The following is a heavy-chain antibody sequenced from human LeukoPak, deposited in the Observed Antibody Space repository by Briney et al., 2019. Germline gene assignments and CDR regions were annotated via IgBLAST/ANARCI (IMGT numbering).Heavy chain of an antibody. J-gene: IGHJ6*03. CDR1: GGSFSGYY. CDR2: INHSGST. D-gene: IGHD2-8*01. CDR3: ARLGSDCTNGVCLNYYYYYYMDV. Sequence: SETLSLTCAVYGGSFSGYYWSWVRQPPGKGLEWIGEINHSGSTNYNPSLKSRVTISVDTSKNQFSLKLSSVTAADTAVYYCARLGSDCTNGVCLNYYYYYYMDVWGKGTTVTVSS. V-gene: IGHV4-34*01.